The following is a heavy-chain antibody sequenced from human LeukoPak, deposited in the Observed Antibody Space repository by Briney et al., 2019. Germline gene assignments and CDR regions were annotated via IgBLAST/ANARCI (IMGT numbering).Heavy chain of an antibody. Sequence: PGRSLRLSCAASGFTFSSYGMHWVRQAPGKGLEWVAVIWYDGSNKYYADSVKGRFTISRDNSKNTLYLQMNSLRADDTAVYYCARDGYDILTGYPHDNWFDPWGQGTLVTVSS. CDR2: IWYDGSNK. CDR3: ARDGYDILTGYPHDNWFDP. D-gene: IGHD3-9*01. V-gene: IGHV3-33*01. J-gene: IGHJ5*02. CDR1: GFTFSSYG.